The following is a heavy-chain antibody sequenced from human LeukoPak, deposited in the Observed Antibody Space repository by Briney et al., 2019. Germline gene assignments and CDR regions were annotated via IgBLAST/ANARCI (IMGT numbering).Heavy chain of an antibody. V-gene: IGHV1-8*02. Sequence: ASVKVSCKASGYTFTSYYMHWVRQAPGQGLEWMGWMNPNSGNTGYAQKFQGRVTMTRNTSISTAYMELSSLRSEDTAVYYCARGGDDYGDYVDYWGQGTLVTVSS. D-gene: IGHD4-17*01. J-gene: IGHJ4*02. CDR3: ARGGDDYGDYVDY. CDR2: MNPNSGNT. CDR1: GYTFTSYY.